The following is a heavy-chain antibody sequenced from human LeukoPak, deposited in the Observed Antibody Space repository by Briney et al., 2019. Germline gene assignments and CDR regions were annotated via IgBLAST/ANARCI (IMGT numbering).Heavy chain of an antibody. CDR1: GFTFSSYA. CDR3: AKDDSSSWNYSYYAMDV. CDR2: ISGSGGST. V-gene: IGHV3-23*01. J-gene: IGHJ6*02. Sequence: GSLRLSCAASGFTFSSYAMSWVRQAPGKGLEWVSAISGSGGSTYYADSVKGRFTISRDNSKNTLYLQMNSLRAEDTAVYYCAKDDSSSWNYSYYAMDVWGQGTTVTVS. D-gene: IGHD6-13*01.